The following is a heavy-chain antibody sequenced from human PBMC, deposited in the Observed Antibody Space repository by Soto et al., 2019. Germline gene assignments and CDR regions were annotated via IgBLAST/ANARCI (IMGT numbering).Heavy chain of an antibody. V-gene: IGHV4-4*07. Sequence: SETLSLTCSVSGGSMRSYYWNWLRQTDGKGLEWIGRIYSRGDTKYNPSVTIRVTISVDTDKNEFSLRLNSVTAGDTAVYYCAGIGEDVYYGMDVGVQGTTVTVS. CDR2: IYSRGDT. CDR3: AGIGEDVYYGMDV. CDR1: GGSMRSYY. D-gene: IGHD2-21*01. J-gene: IGHJ6*02.